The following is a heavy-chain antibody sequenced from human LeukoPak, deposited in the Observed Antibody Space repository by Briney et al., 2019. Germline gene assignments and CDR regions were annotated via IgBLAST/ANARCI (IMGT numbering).Heavy chain of an antibody. J-gene: IGHJ3*01. D-gene: IGHD4-17*01. CDR2: IYHSGST. CDR1: GGSISHFY. Sequence: SETLSLTCTVSGGSISHFYWTWIRQPPGKGLEWIGYIYHSGSTTYNPPLKSRVTISVDTSQNHYFLNLSSVTAADTALYYCARMQHDNDDYGDGFDVWGQGTMVTVSS. V-gene: IGHV4-59*08. CDR3: ARMQHDNDDYGDGFDV.